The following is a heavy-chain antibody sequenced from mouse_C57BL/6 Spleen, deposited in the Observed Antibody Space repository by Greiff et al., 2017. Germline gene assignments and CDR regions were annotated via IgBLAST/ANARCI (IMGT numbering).Heavy chain of an antibody. D-gene: IGHD6-1*01. CDR1: GFTFSNYW. V-gene: IGHV6-3*01. Sequence: EVMLVESGGGLVQPGGSMKLSCVASGFTFSNYWMNWVRTSPEKGLEWVAQIRLKSDNYATHYAESVKGRFTISRDDSKSSVSLLMNNLRAEDTGIYYCTGRPRYCAVWGTGTTVTVSS. CDR3: TGRPRYCAV. J-gene: IGHJ1*03. CDR2: IRLKSDNYAT.